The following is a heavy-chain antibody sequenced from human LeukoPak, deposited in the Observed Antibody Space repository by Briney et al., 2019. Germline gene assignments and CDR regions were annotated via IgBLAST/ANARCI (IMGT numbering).Heavy chain of an antibody. CDR3: ARDPSSGYYSAAFDI. V-gene: IGHV1-46*01. J-gene: IGHJ3*02. D-gene: IGHD3-22*01. CDR1: GYTFTSYY. CDR2: INPSGGRT. Sequence: ASVKVSCKASGYTFTSYYMHWVRQAPGQGLEWMGIINPSGGRTSYAQKFQGRVTMTRDTSTSTVYMELSSLRSEDTAVYYCARDPSSGYYSAAFDIWGQGTMVTVSS.